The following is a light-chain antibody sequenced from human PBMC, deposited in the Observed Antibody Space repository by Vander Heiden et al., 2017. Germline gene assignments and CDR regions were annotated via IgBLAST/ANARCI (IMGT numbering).Light chain of an antibody. V-gene: IGLV2-14*03. Sequence: QSALTHPASVSASPGQSITISCTGTSSDLGGYNYVSWYQQHPGKAPKRMIYDVSNRPSGVSNRFSGSKSGNTASLTISGLQAEDEADYYCSSYTSSSAPYVFGTGTKVTVL. CDR2: DVS. CDR3: SSYTSSSAPYV. J-gene: IGLJ1*01. CDR1: SSDLGGYNY.